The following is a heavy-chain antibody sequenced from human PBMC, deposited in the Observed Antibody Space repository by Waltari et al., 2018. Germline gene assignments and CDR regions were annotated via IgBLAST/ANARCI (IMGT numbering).Heavy chain of an antibody. CDR3: ARLAPKTYRSPVPGRDYYYGLDV. Sequence: EEQLVESGGGLVQPGESLRRSCAASGYTYSKHWMHWVRQATGQGLVWVSRINGDGSTSNYADSVKGRFTISIDNTKKTLYLQMKRLRVEDTAVYYCARLAPKTYRSPVPGRDYYYGLDVWGQGTTVTVSS. CDR2: INGDGSTS. V-gene: IGHV3-74*01. CDR1: GYTYSKHW. J-gene: IGHJ6*02. D-gene: IGHD6-13*01.